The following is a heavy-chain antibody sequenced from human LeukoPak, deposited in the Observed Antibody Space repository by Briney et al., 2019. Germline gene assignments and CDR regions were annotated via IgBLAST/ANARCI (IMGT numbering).Heavy chain of an antibody. D-gene: IGHD5-18*01. J-gene: IGHJ4*02. CDR2: IYYSRST. V-gene: IGHV4-59*01. CDR1: GGSISRYY. Sequence: SETLSLTCTVSGGSISRYYWTWIRQPPGKGLEWIGYIYYSRSTSYSPSLKSRVTISVDTSKNQFSLKMSSVTAADTAVYYCARGRYSYGSKTTIDFWGQGTLVTVPS. CDR3: ARGRYSYGSKTTIDF.